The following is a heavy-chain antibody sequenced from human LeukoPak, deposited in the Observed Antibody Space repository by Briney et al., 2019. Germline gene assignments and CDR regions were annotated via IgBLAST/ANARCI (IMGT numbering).Heavy chain of an antibody. J-gene: IGHJ4*02. Sequence: GGSLRLSCAASGFTLSSYWMHWVPQAPGEGLVGVSRINSDGGTATYADSVKGRFTISRDNAKNALYLQMTSLRAEDTAAYYCARGYTYGSIDYWGQGTLVTVSS. CDR3: ARGYTYGSIDY. CDR1: GFTLSSYW. D-gene: IGHD5-18*01. V-gene: IGHV3-74*01. CDR2: INSDGGTA.